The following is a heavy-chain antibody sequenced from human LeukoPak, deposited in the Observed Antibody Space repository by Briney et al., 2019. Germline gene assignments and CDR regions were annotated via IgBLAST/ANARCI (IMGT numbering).Heavy chain of an antibody. Sequence: GGSLRLPCTASGFMFRSHWMSWVRQAPGKGLEWVSLIRSKAFGGIPEYGASVKGRFTVSRDDSQRIAYLQMNSLKTEDTAVYYCSRALTENGAKYYSDSWGQGTLVTVSS. J-gene: IGHJ4*02. V-gene: IGHV3-49*04. CDR1: GFMFRSHW. CDR2: IRSKAFGGIP. CDR3: SRALTENGAKYYSDS. D-gene: IGHD4/OR15-4a*01.